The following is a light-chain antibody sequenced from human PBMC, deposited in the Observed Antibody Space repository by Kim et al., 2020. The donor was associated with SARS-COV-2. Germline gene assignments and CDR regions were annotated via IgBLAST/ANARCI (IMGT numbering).Light chain of an antibody. J-gene: IGKJ5*01. CDR3: QQYYSTPGIT. CDR1: QSVLYSSNNKNY. CDR2: WAS. V-gene: IGKV4-1*01. Sequence: TINCKSSQSVLYSSNNKNYLAWYQQKPGQPPKLLIYWASTRESGVPDRFSGSGSGTDFTLTISSLQAEDVAVYYCQQYYSTPGITFGQGTRLEFK.